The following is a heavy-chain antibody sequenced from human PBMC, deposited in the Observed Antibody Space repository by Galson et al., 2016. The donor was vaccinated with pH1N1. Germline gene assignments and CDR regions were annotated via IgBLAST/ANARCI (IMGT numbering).Heavy chain of an antibody. V-gene: IGHV3-30*18. CDR1: GFTFSSYG. CDR2: ISYDGSNE. Sequence: SLRLSCAASGFTFSSYGFHWVRQAPGKGLEWVAVISYDGSNEYYADSVKGRFTISRDNSKNTLYLQMNSLRAEDTAVYYCAKVVRGSSWPSFDYWGQGTLVTVSS. D-gene: IGHD6-13*01. CDR3: AKVVRGSSWPSFDY. J-gene: IGHJ4*02.